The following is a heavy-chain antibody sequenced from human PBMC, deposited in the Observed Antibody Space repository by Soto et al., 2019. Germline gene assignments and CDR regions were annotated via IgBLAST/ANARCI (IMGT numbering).Heavy chain of an antibody. J-gene: IGHJ5*02. D-gene: IGHD3-22*01. CDR2: ITSSSSTL. CDR1: GFTFSSYS. CDR3: ARVYYYDSSALFDP. Sequence: GGSLRLSCAASGFTFSSYSMSWVRQSPGKGLEWVSYITSSSSTLYYADSVEGRFTISRDNAKNSLYLQMNSLRDEDTAVYYCARVYYYDSSALFDPWGQGTLVTVSS. V-gene: IGHV3-48*02.